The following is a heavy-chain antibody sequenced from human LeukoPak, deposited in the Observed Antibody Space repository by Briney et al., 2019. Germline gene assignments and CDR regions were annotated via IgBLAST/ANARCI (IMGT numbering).Heavy chain of an antibody. CDR3: AKGSVSTGRMDV. CDR1: GFTFSSYW. D-gene: IGHD1-1*01. Sequence: GGSLRLSCAASGFTFSSYWMSWVRQVPGKGLEWVANIKQDGSEKNYVDSVKGRFTISRDNAKNSLYLQMNSLRAEDTAVYYCAKGSVSTGRMDVWDQGTTVTVSS. CDR2: IKQDGSEK. J-gene: IGHJ6*02. V-gene: IGHV3-7*01.